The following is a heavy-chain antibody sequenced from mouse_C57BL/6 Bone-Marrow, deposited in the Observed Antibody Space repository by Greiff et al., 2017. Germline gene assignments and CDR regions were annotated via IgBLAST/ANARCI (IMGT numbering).Heavy chain of an antibody. Sequence: EVKVVESGGGLVQPGGSMKLSCVASGFTFSNYWMNWVRQSPEKGLEWVAQIRLKSDNYATHYAESVKGRFTISRDDSKSSVYLQMNNLRAEDTGIYYCTAPLITTVVALDYWGQGTTLTVSS. CDR3: TAPLITTVVALDY. CDR2: IRLKSDNYAT. CDR1: GFTFSNYW. J-gene: IGHJ2*01. D-gene: IGHD1-1*01. V-gene: IGHV6-3*01.